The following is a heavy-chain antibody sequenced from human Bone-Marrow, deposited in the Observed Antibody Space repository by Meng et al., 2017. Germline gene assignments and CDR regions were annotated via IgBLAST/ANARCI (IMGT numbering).Heavy chain of an antibody. Sequence: SETLSLTCTVSGGSVSTSSHYWGRLRQPPGMGLEWIGTIYYSGHTYYNPSLKSRTTVSVDTSKNQFSLKMNSVTAADTAVYYCARINPKDDYWGQGTLVTVSS. CDR2: IYYSGHT. J-gene: IGHJ4*02. V-gene: IGHV4-39*07. CDR3: ARINPKDDY. CDR1: GGSVSTSSHY.